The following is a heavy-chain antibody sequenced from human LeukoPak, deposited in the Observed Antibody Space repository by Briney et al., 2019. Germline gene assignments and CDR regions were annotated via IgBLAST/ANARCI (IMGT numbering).Heavy chain of an antibody. Sequence: GGSLRLSCTASGSTFSSSGMHRVRQAPGKGLEWVALISFDGSDIFHVDSVKGRFTISRDNAKNTLFLQMNSLRAEATAVYYCARGLSSNYYYGMEAWGHGTTVTVS. J-gene: IGHJ6*02. CDR3: ARGLSSNYYYGMEA. CDR1: GSTFSSSG. D-gene: IGHD2-2*01. V-gene: IGHV3-30*03. CDR2: ISFDGSDI.